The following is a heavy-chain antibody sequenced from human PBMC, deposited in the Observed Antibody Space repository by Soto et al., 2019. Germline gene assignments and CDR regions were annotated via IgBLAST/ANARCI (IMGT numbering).Heavy chain of an antibody. D-gene: IGHD6-19*01. J-gene: IGHJ5*02. CDR3: AGSGIAVAGGGWLDP. CDR1: GFTVSSNY. Sequence: EVQLVESGGGLVQPGGSLRLSCAASGFTVSSNYMSWVRQAPGKGLEWVSVIYSGGSTYYADSVKGRFTISRDNSKNTLLLKMNGRRAETRAVFYCAGSGIAVAGGGWLDPWAREPWSPSPQ. CDR2: IYSGGST. V-gene: IGHV3-66*01.